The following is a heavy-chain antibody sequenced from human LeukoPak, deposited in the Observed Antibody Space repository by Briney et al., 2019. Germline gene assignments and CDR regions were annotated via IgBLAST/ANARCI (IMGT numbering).Heavy chain of an antibody. CDR2: MNPNSGNT. V-gene: IGHV1-8*03. CDR1: GYTFTSYD. D-gene: IGHD3-22*01. Sequence: ASVKVSCKASGYTFTSYDINWVRQATGQGLEWMGWMNPNSGNTGYAQKVQGRVTITRNTSISTAYMELSSLRSEDTAVYYCARGCMIPLTHYMDVWGKGTTVTVSS. CDR3: ARGCMIPLTHYMDV. J-gene: IGHJ6*03.